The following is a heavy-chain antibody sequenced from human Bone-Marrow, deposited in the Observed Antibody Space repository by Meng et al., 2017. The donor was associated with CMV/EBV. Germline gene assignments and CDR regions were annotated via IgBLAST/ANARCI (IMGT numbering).Heavy chain of an antibody. CDR1: GFTFSSYA. Sequence: GGSLRLSCAASGFTFSSYAMSWVRQAPGKGLEWVSAIRGSGGGTYYADSVKGWFTISRDNSMNTLYLRMNSLRAEDTAVYHCAKDGPYCGGDCYQGYFDYWGQGTLVTVSS. CDR3: AKDGPYCGGDCYQGYFDY. D-gene: IGHD2-21*01. V-gene: IGHV3-23*01. CDR2: IRGSGGGT. J-gene: IGHJ4*02.